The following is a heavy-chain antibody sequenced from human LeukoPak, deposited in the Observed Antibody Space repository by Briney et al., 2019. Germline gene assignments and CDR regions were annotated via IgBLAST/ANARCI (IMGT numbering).Heavy chain of an antibody. CDR3: AREDYGDLDYYYGMDV. CDR2: ISSSSSTI. Sequence: GGSLRLSCEASGFTFNNFGMNWVRQAPGKGLEWVSYISSSSSTIYYADSVKGRFTISRDNAKNSLYLQMNSLRAEDTAVYYCAREDYGDLDYYYGMDVWGQGTTVTVSS. V-gene: IGHV3-48*04. D-gene: IGHD4-17*01. J-gene: IGHJ6*02. CDR1: GFTFNNFG.